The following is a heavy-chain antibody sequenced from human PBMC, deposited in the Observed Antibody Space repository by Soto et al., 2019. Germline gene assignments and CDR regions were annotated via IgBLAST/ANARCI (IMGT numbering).Heavy chain of an antibody. D-gene: IGHD3-3*01. CDR1: GVSISSYY. Sequence: SETLSLTCTVSGVSISSYYWSWIRQPPGKGLEWIGYIYYSGSTNYNPSLKSRVTISVDTSKNQFSLKLSSVTAADTAVYYCARGYDFWSGYYHWFDPWGQGTLVTVSS. J-gene: IGHJ5*02. CDR2: IYYSGST. V-gene: IGHV4-59*01. CDR3: ARGYDFWSGYYHWFDP.